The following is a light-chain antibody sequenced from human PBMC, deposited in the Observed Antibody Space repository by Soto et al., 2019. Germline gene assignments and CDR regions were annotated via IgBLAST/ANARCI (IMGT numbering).Light chain of an antibody. CDR1: QSVSSGY. V-gene: IGKV3D-20*02. CDR2: DAS. CDR3: QQRSNWPRVT. J-gene: IGKJ5*01. Sequence: DIVMTQSPATLSVAPGERVTFSCRASQSVSSGYLAWYQQKPGQAPRLLIFDASSRATGIPDRFSGSGSGTDFTLSISSLEPEDFAVYYCQQRSNWPRVTFGQGTRLEIK.